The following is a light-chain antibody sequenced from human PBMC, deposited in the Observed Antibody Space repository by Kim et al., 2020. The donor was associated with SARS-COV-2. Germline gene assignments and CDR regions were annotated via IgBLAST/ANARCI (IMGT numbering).Light chain of an antibody. CDR2: AAS. CDR3: QQSYSTPRT. CDR1: QNITTY. V-gene: IGKV1-39*01. J-gene: IGKJ1*01. Sequence: ASVGDRVTITCRASQNITTYLNWYQQKPGKAPKPLIYAASSLQSGVPSRFSGSGSGADFTLNISSLQPEDFATYYCQQSYSTPRTFGQGTKVDIK.